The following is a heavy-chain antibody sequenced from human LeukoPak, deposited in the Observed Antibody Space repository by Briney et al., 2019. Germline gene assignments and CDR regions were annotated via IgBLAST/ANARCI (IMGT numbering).Heavy chain of an antibody. J-gene: IGHJ2*01. Sequence: SETLSLTCTVSGGSISSYYWSWIRQPPGKGLEWIGYIYYSGSTNYNPSLKSRVTISVDTSKNQFSLKLSSVTAADTAVYYCARSFYGYFDLWSRGTLVTVSS. V-gene: IGHV4-59*01. CDR1: GGSISSYY. CDR3: ARSFYGYFDL. D-gene: IGHD3-16*01. CDR2: IYYSGST.